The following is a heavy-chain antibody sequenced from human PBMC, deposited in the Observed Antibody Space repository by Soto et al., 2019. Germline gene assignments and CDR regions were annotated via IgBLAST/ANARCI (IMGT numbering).Heavy chain of an antibody. D-gene: IGHD5-12*01. CDR2: VKDGGHT. J-gene: IGHJ4*02. CDR1: GGSLSGYY. CDR3: ARGQEGVVATH. V-gene: IGHV4-34*01. Sequence: QVQLQQWGAGLLKPSETLSLNCAVTGGSLSGYYWSWIRQPPGKGLEWIGEVKDGGHTNYSPSPRGRVTISSDTSNNQFPLRLNSVTAADTGVYYCARGQEGVVATHWDQGSLVTVSS.